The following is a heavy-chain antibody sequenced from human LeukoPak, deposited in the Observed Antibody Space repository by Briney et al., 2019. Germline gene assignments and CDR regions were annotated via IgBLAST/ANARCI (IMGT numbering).Heavy chain of an antibody. D-gene: IGHD5/OR15-5a*01. CDR1: GYTFTSYG. J-gene: IGHJ3*02. CDR3: ARSTGENAFDI. V-gene: IGHV1-46*01. CDR2: INPSGGST. Sequence: GASVKVSCKASGYTFTSYGISWVRQAPGQGLEWMGIINPSGGSTSYAQKFQGRVTMTRDTSTSTVYMELSSLRSEDTAVYYCARSTGENAFDIWGQGTMVTVSS.